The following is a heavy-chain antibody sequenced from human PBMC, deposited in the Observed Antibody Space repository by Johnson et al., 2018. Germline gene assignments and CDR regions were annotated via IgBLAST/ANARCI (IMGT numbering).Heavy chain of an antibody. D-gene: IGHD2-8*01. CDR3: VRESHATFDF. J-gene: IGHJ3*01. V-gene: IGHV3-7*01. CDR1: GFTFSSYY. Sequence: VQLVESGGGLVQXGGSLRLSCVYSGFTFSSYYMSGVRQAPGEGLEGVANIQQGGSEKYYVDSVKGRFTISRDNGKSSIYLQMNTLKGDDTAVYFCVRESHATFDFWGQGTMVTVSP. CDR2: IQQGGSEK.